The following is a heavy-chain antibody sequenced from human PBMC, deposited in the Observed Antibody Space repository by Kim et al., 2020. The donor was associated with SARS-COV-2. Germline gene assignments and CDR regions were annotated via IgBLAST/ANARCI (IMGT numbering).Heavy chain of an antibody. J-gene: IGHJ6*02. CDR1: GYTFTTYF. Sequence: ASVKVSCKSSGYTFTTYFIHWVRQAPGQGLEWMGIINPSGGSTTYAQKFQGRVTMTRDTSTSTVYMELSSLTSEDTAVYYCARVPSENYGMDVWGQGTTVTVSS. CDR2: INPSGGST. V-gene: IGHV1-46*01. CDR3: ARVPSENYGMDV.